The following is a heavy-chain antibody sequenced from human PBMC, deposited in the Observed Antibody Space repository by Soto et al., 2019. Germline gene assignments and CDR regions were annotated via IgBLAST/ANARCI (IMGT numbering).Heavy chain of an antibody. CDR1: GYTFTSYD. J-gene: IGHJ6*03. D-gene: IGHD3-3*01. Sequence: GASVKLSCKASGYTFTSYDINWVRQATGQGLEWMGWMNPNSGNTGYAQKFQGRVTMTRNTPISTAYMELSSLRSEDTAVYYCARGRRVTIFGVVHYYYMDVWGKGTTVTVSS. CDR2: MNPNSGNT. V-gene: IGHV1-8*01. CDR3: ARGRRVTIFGVVHYYYMDV.